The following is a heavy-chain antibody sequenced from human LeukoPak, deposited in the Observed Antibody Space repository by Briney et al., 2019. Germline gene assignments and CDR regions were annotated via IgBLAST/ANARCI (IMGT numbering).Heavy chain of an antibody. CDR3: ARAPSPSYDSSGYYYEAY. CDR2: XYSGGST. Sequence: GGSLRLSCAASGFTVSSNYMSWVRQTPGKGLEWVXVXYSGGSTYYADSVKGRFTISRDNSKNTLYLQMNSLRAEDTAVYYCARAPSPSYDSSGYYYEAYWGQGTLVTVSS. D-gene: IGHD3-22*01. J-gene: IGHJ4*02. V-gene: IGHV3-53*01. CDR1: GFTVSSNY.